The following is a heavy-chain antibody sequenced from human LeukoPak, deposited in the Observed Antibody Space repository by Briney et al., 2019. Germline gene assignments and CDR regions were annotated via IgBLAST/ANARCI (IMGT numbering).Heavy chain of an antibody. CDR1: GFTFSSYW. CDR3: AKGLMGATPYYFDY. Sequence: GGSLRLSCAASGFTFSSYWMHWVRPAQGQGLVWVSRINIDGRSTTYADSVKGRFTISRDNAKNTLYLQMNSLRADDTAVYYCAKGLMGATPYYFDYWGQGTLVTVSS. CDR2: INIDGRST. J-gene: IGHJ4*02. D-gene: IGHD1-26*01. V-gene: IGHV3-74*01.